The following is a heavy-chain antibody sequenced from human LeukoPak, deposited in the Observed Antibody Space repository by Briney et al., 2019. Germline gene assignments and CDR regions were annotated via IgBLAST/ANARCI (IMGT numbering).Heavy chain of an antibody. D-gene: IGHD4-23*01. CDR2: ISKTGATI. CDR3: AREDYGGTNFDQ. V-gene: IGHV3-11*01. Sequence: PGGSLRLSCAASGFTLSDYLMIWVRQVPGKGLQWVAYISKTGATIQYEDSVKGRFTISRDNAQNALYLLMNSLRVDDTGMYFCAREDYGGTNFDQWGQGTLVTVSS. CDR1: GFTLSDYL. J-gene: IGHJ4*02.